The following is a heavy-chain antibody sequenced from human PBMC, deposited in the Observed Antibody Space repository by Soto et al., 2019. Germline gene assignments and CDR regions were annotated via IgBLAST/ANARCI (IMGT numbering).Heavy chain of an antibody. Sequence: ASVKVSCKASGGTFSSYTISWVRQAPGQRLEWMGWINAGNGNTKYSQKFQGRVTITRDTSASTAYMELSSLRSEDTAVYYCARVPVDGSYYYYGMDVWGQGTTVTVSS. CDR2: INAGNGNT. CDR3: ARVPVDGSYYYYGMDV. D-gene: IGHD6-19*01. V-gene: IGHV1-3*01. CDR1: GGTFSSYT. J-gene: IGHJ6*02.